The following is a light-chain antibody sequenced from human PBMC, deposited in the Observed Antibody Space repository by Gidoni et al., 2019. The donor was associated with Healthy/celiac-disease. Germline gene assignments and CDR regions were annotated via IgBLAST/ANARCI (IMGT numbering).Light chain of an antibody. V-gene: IGKV1-39*01. CDR1: QSISSY. Sequence: DIQMTQSPSSLSASVGDRVTITCRASQSISSYLNWYQQKPGKAPKLLIYAASSLQSGVPSRFSGSGSGTDFTLTISSLQPEDFATYCCQHSYSTLPWTFGQGTKVEIK. J-gene: IGKJ1*01. CDR2: AAS. CDR3: QHSYSTLPWT.